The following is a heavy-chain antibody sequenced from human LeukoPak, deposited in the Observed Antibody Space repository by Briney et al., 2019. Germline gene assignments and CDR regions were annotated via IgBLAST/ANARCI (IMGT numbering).Heavy chain of an antibody. CDR2: IYYSGST. D-gene: IGHD4-17*01. CDR3: ARDIRRGPYYYYGMDV. V-gene: IGHV4-59*01. Sequence: SETLSLTCTVSGGSISSYYWSWVRQPPGKGLEWIGYIYYSGSTNYNPSLKSRVTISVDTSKNQFSLKLSSVTAADTAVYYCARDIRRGPYYYYGMDVWGQGTTVTVSS. J-gene: IGHJ6*02. CDR1: GGSISSYY.